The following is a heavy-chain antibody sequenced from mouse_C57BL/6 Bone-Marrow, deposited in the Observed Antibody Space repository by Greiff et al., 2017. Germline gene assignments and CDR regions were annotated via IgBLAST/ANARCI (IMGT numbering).Heavy chain of an antibody. CDR1: GYTFTSYW. J-gene: IGHJ4*01. Sequence: QVQLQQPGAELVMPGASVKLSCKASGYTFTSYWMHWVKQRPGQGLEWIGEIDPSDSYTNYNQKFKGKSTLTVDKSSSTAYMQLSSLTSEDSAVCYCARGGGYAMDYWGQGTSVTVSS. CDR3: ARGGGYAMDY. V-gene: IGHV1-69*01. CDR2: IDPSDSYT.